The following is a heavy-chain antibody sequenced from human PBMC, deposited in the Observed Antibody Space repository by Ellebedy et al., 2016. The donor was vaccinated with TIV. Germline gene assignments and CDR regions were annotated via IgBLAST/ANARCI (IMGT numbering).Heavy chain of an antibody. CDR2: ISSSGSTI. Sequence: GESLKISXAASGFTFSDYYMSWIRQAPGKGLEWVSYISSSGSTIYYADSVKGRFTISRDNAKNSLYLQMNSLRAEDTAVYYCARDSYDSSGYCGYWGQGTLVTVSS. CDR1: GFTFSDYY. J-gene: IGHJ4*02. D-gene: IGHD3-22*01. V-gene: IGHV3-11*01. CDR3: ARDSYDSSGYCGY.